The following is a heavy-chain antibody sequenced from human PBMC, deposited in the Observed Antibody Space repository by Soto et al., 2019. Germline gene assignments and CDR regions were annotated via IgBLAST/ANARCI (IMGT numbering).Heavy chain of an antibody. J-gene: IGHJ4*02. Sequence: EVQLLESGGGLVQPGGSLRLSCAASGFTFSSYAMSWVRQAPGKGLEWVSAISGSGGSTYYADSVKGRFTISRDNSKNTLYLQINSLRAEDTAVYYCAKGDIVVVPAATSFDYWGQGTLVTVSS. CDR1: GFTFSSYA. CDR2: ISGSGGST. V-gene: IGHV3-23*01. CDR3: AKGDIVVVPAATSFDY. D-gene: IGHD2-2*01.